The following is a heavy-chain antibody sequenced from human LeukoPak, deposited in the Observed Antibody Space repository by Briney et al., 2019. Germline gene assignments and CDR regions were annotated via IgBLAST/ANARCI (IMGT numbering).Heavy chain of an antibody. CDR3: ARVGYSYGGPYYYYGMDV. CDR2: IIAILGIA. Sequence: SVKVSCKASGYTFTSFGISWVRQAPGQGLEWMGRIIAILGIANYAQKFQGRVTITADKSTSTAYMELSSLRSEDTAVYYCARVGYSYGGPYYYYGMDVWGQGTTVTVSS. J-gene: IGHJ6*02. D-gene: IGHD5-18*01. CDR1: GYTFTSFG. V-gene: IGHV1-69*04.